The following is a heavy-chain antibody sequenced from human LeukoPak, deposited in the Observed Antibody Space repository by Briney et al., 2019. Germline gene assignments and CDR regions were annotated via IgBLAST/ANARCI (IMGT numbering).Heavy chain of an antibody. J-gene: IGHJ3*02. Sequence: SETLSLTCTVSGGSISSSSYYWGWIRQPPGKGLEWIGSIYYSGSTYYNPSLKSRVTISVDTSKNQFSLKLSSVTAADTAVYYCARDQTAMVDAFDIWGQGTMVTVSS. V-gene: IGHV4-39*07. CDR1: GGSISSSSYY. CDR3: ARDQTAMVDAFDI. D-gene: IGHD5-18*01. CDR2: IYYSGST.